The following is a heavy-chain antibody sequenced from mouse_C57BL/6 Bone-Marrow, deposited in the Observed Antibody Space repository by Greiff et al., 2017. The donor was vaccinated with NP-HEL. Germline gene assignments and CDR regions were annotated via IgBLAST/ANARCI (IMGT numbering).Heavy chain of an antibody. J-gene: IGHJ2*01. CDR1: AYTSTSYW. D-gene: IGHD3-2*02. CDR2: INPSSGYT. CDR3: ASLTAQANYCDY. Sequence: VQLQQSGAELAKPGASAKLSCKASAYTSTSYWMHWVKQRPGQGLEWIGYINPSSGYTKYNQTFKDKATSTADKPSRTAYRQLSSLTYEDSAVYYCASLTAQANYCDYWGQGTTLTVSS. V-gene: IGHV1-7*01.